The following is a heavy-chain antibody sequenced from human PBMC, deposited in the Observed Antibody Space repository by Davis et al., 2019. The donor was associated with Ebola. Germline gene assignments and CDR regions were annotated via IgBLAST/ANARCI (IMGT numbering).Heavy chain of an antibody. CDR1: GFILSNYF. D-gene: IGHD6-19*01. Sequence: GESLKISCEASGFILSNYFMSWVRHRPGKGLEWVANIEQGGTDKYYADSVKGRFTISRDNSRDTLYLQMTSLRAEDTAVYYCAKGLRTQWLVTRYFDYWGHGNLVTVSS. V-gene: IGHV3-7*03. J-gene: IGHJ4*01. CDR3: AKGLRTQWLVTRYFDY. CDR2: IEQGGTDK.